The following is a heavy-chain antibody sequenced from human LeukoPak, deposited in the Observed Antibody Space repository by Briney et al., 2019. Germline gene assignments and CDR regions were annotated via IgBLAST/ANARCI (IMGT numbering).Heavy chain of an antibody. V-gene: IGHV4-59*01. D-gene: IGHD6-19*01. CDR3: ARDSGGGVVDY. CDR1: GDSISTYY. J-gene: IGHJ4*02. Sequence: PSETLSLTCTVSGDSISTYYWSWLRQPPGKGLEWIGYIYNSGSTNYNPSLKSRVTISVDTSKNQFSLKLSSVTAADTAVYYCARDSGGGVVDYWGQGTLVTVSS. CDR2: IYNSGST.